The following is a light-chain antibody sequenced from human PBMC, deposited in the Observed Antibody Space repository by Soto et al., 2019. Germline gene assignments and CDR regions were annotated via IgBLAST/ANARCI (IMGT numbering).Light chain of an antibody. V-gene: IGLV2-23*02. CDR1: SSDVGSYNL. Sequence: QSALTQTASVSGSPGQSITISCTGTSSDVGSYNLVSWYQQHPGKAPKLMIYEVTKRPSGVSNRFSGSKSGNTASLTISGLQDEDEADYYCCSYVGSSTLVFGGGTKVTVL. J-gene: IGLJ2*01. CDR2: EVT. CDR3: CSYVGSSTLV.